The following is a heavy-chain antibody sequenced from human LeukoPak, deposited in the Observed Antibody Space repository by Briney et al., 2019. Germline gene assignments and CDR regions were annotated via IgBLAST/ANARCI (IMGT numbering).Heavy chain of an antibody. CDR2: IKSKTDDGTT. V-gene: IGHV3-15*01. CDR1: GFTFSNAW. CDR3: TTVGELVSSSWYCPDY. D-gene: IGHD6-13*01. J-gene: IGHJ4*02. Sequence: GGSLRLSCAASGFTFSNAWMSWVRQAPGKGLEWVGRIKSKTDDGTTDYAAPVKGRFTISRDDSKNTLYLQMNSLKTEDTAVYYCTTVGELVSSSWYCPDYWGQGTLVTVSS.